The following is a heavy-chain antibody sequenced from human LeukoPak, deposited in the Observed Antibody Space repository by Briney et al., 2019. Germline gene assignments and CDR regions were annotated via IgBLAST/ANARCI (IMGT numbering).Heavy chain of an antibody. D-gene: IGHD5-12*01. Sequence: PGGSLRLSCAASGFTFSSYDMHWVRQATGKGLEWVSAIDTAGDTYYPGSVKGRFTISRENAKNSLYLQMNSLRAGDTAVYYCARARQGSGYDGWGQGTLVTVSS. V-gene: IGHV3-13*01. CDR1: GFTFSSYD. J-gene: IGHJ4*02. CDR3: ARARQGSGYDG. CDR2: IDTAGDT.